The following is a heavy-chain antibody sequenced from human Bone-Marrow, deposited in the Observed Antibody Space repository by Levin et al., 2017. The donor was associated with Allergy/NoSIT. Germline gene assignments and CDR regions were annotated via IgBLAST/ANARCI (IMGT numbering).Heavy chain of an antibody. V-gene: IGHV3-9*01. Sequence: GGSLRLSCAASGFTFDDYGMHWVRQVPGKGLEWVSGISWNSGSTGYADSVKGRFTISRDNAKNSLYLQMNSLRPADTAFYYCAKDPSAIVGANNWFDPWGQGTLVTVSS. CDR1: GFTFDDYG. J-gene: IGHJ5*02. CDR2: ISWNSGST. D-gene: IGHD1-26*01. CDR3: AKDPSAIVGANNWFDP.